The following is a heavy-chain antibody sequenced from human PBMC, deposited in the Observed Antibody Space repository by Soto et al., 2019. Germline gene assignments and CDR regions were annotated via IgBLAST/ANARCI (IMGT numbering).Heavy chain of an antibody. CDR1: GGTFNNYA. CDR3: ARDGYGDYGKPFDY. D-gene: IGHD4-17*01. V-gene: IGHV1-69*01. J-gene: IGHJ4*01. CDR2: IIPVFGTA. Sequence: QVQLVQSGAEVKKPGSSVKVSCKASGGTFNNYAISWVRQAPGQGLEWMGGIIPVFGTAHYAQKFQGRVTITADESTSTAYMELSSLRSEDTAMYYCARDGYGDYGKPFDYWGHGTLVTVSS.